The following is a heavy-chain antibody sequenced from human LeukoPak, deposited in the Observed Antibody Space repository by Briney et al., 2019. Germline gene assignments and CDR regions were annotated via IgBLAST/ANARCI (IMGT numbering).Heavy chain of an antibody. V-gene: IGHV4-34*01. CDR3: ARRKRYYYGSGSYGGSASTWFDP. D-gene: IGHD3-10*01. J-gene: IGHJ5*02. Sequence: SETLSLTCAVYGGSFSGYYWSWIRQPPGKGLQWIGEINYSGSTNYNPSLKSRVTISVDTSKNQFSLKLSSVTAADTAVYYCARRKRYYYGSGSYGGSASTWFDPWGQGTLVTVSS. CDR2: INYSGST. CDR1: GGSFSGYY.